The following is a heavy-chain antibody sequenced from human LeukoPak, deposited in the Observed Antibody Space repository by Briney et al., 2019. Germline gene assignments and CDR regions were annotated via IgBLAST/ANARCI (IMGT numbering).Heavy chain of an antibody. CDR3: ARTAAAAGTVYYFDF. V-gene: IGHV1-18*01. Sequence: GASVKVSCKASGYIFTSYGISWVRQAPGQGLEWMGWISANNANTHYAQKLQDRVTMTTDTSTSTAYMALRSLRSDDTAVYYCARTAAAAGTVYYFDFWGQGTLVTVSS. CDR1: GYIFTSYG. CDR2: ISANNANT. D-gene: IGHD6-13*01. J-gene: IGHJ4*02.